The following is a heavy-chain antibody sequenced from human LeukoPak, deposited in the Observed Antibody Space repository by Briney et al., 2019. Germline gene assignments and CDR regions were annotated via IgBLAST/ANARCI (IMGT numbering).Heavy chain of an antibody. Sequence: GGALRLSCAASGFTFSNYSMNWVRQAPGKGLEGVSSISSSSSYIYYADSVKGRFTISRDNAKNSLYLQMNSLRAEDTAVSHCAREYYDSSGSPFDYWGQGTLVTVSS. CDR1: GFTFSNYS. D-gene: IGHD3-22*01. CDR3: AREYYDSSGSPFDY. CDR2: ISSSSSYI. V-gene: IGHV3-21*01. J-gene: IGHJ4*02.